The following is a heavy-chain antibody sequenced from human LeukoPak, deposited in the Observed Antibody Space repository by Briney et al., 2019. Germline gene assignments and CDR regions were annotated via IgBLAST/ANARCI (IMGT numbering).Heavy chain of an antibody. CDR3: ARVPVWFGGNFLFDY. J-gene: IGHJ4*02. V-gene: IGHV4-38-2*02. D-gene: IGHD3-10*01. CDR2: VYHSGST. Sequence: SETLSLTCTVSGYSISSGYYWGWVRQPPGKGLEWIGSVYHSGSTYYSPSLKSRVTISVDTSKNQFSLKLNSVTAADTAVYYCARVPVWFGGNFLFDYWGQGTLVTVSS. CDR1: GYSISSGYY.